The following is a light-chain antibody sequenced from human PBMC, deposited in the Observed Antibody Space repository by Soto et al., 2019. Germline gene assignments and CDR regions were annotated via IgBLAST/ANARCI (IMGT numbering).Light chain of an antibody. J-gene: IGLJ2*01. V-gene: IGLV4-60*03. CDR2: LEGSGSY. CDR1: SGHSSYI. Sequence: QPVLTQSSSASASLGSSVKLTCTLSSGHSSYIIAWHQQQPGKAPRYLMKLEGSGSYNKGSGVPDRFSGSSSGADRYLTISNLQSEDEVDYYCETWDSNPSVVFGGGTKVTVL. CDR3: ETWDSNPSVV.